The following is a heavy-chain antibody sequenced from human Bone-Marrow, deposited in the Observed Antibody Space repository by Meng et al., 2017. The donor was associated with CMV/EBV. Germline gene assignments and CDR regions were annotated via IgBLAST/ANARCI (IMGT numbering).Heavy chain of an antibody. CDR1: GFTFSSYA. CDR2: ISYDGSNK. Sequence: GESLKISCAASGFTFSSYAMHWVRQAPGKGLEWVAVISYDGSNKYYADSVKGRFTISRDNSKNTLYLQMSSLRSEDTAVYYCAQPTGGYSSGQFDYWGQGTLVTVSS. CDR3: AQPTGGYSSGQFDY. J-gene: IGHJ4*02. D-gene: IGHD6-19*01. V-gene: IGHV3-30*04.